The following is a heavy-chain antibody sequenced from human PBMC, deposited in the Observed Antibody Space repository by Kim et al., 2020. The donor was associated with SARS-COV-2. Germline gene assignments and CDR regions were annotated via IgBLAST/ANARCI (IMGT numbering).Heavy chain of an antibody. Sequence: SVKVSCKASGGTFSSYAISWVRQAPGQGLEWMGGIIPIFGTANYAQKFQGRVTITADESTSTAYMELSSLRSEDTAVYYCARRGNRYYYDSSGYYDYFDYWGQGTLVTVSS. V-gene: IGHV1-69*13. J-gene: IGHJ4*02. CDR1: GGTFSSYA. D-gene: IGHD3-22*01. CDR2: IIPIFGTA. CDR3: ARRGNRYYYDSSGYYDYFDY.